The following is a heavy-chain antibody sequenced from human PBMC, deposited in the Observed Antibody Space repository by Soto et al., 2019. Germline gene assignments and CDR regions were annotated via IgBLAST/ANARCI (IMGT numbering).Heavy chain of an antibody. CDR3: VRSFQGLD. D-gene: IGHD4-17*01. CDR2: VYHSGTT. CDR1: RGSISNYY. Sequence: SETLSLTCTVSRGSISNYYWSWIRQPPGKGPEWIGYVYHSGTTNYNPSLKSRVTISLDTSKNQFSLRLNSVTAADTAVYYCVRSFQGLDWGQGTLVTVAS. J-gene: IGHJ4*02. V-gene: IGHV4-59*01.